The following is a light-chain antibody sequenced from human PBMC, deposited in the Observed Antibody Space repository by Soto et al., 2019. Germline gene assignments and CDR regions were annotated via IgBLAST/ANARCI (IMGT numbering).Light chain of an antibody. Sequence: EIVLTQSPATLSLSPGERATLSCRARQGFNSRYLAWYQQKPGQAPWLLIYDTSSRATGITDRFSGSGSGTDFTLTINRLEPEDFAVYFCQQYGSSPPTFGQGTKVEIK. J-gene: IGKJ2*01. V-gene: IGKV3-20*01. CDR1: QGFNSRY. CDR2: DTS. CDR3: QQYGSSPPT.